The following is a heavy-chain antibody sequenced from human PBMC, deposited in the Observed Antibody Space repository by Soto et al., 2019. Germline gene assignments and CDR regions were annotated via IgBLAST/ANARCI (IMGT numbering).Heavy chain of an antibody. CDR1: GYTFSDRN. Sequence: ASVKVSCKASGYTFSDRNMHWVRQAPGQGLAWMAWINPGSGGTDYAQKFQGRVTMTRDTSISTAYMELSSLTSDDTAVYYCARGVGSSWFDPWGQGTLVTVSS. J-gene: IGHJ5*02. CDR3: ARGVGSSWFDP. CDR2: INPGSGGT. D-gene: IGHD6-25*01. V-gene: IGHV1-2*02.